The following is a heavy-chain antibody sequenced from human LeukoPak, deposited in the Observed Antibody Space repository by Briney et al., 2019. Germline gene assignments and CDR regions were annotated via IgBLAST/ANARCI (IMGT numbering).Heavy chain of an antibody. Sequence: ETLSLTCSVSGGSIGTYYWSWIRQPAGEGLEWIGRIYTGGSTNYNPSLKSRVTLSIETPKNQFSLELTSVTAADTAVYYCARDPRDGSGSYNYWGQGTLVTVSS. CDR2: IYTGGST. J-gene: IGHJ4*02. CDR1: GGSIGTYY. V-gene: IGHV4-4*07. D-gene: IGHD3-10*01. CDR3: ARDPRDGSGSYNY.